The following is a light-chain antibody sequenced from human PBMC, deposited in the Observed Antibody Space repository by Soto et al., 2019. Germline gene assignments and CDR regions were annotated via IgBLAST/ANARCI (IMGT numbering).Light chain of an antibody. CDR1: KLGDTY. Sequence: SYELTQPPSVSVSPGQTASITCSGAKLGDTYSCWYQQKPGQSPVLVIYQDAKRPSGIPERFSGSNSGNTATLTISGTQAMDEADYYCQAWHSTTPVVFGGGTQLTVL. V-gene: IGLV3-1*01. CDR3: QAWHSTTPVV. J-gene: IGLJ2*01. CDR2: QDA.